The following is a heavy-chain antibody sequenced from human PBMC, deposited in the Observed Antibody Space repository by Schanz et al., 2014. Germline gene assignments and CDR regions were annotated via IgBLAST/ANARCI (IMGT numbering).Heavy chain of an antibody. V-gene: IGHV1-8*01. Sequence: QVQLVQSGAEVKKPGASVTVSCQASGYTFSFTSYNVHWVRQAPGQGLEWLGWMNPNSGNPGFAQKFRGRVTMTRNTSMSTAYIELHILTSEDTAVYYCARGRTFDYWGQGTLVTVSS. CDR1: GYTFSFTSYN. CDR3: ARGRTFDY. CDR2: MNPNSGNP. J-gene: IGHJ4*02.